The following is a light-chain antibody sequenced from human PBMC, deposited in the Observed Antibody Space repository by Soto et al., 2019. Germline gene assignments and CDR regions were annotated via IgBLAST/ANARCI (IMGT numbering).Light chain of an antibody. V-gene: IGKV2-28*01. CDR1: QSLLQSNGHNY. CDR3: LQAAQSPLT. CDR2: LAS. J-gene: IGKJ5*01. Sequence: DIVLTQSPLSLPVTPGEPASISCRSSQSLLQSNGHNYVDWYLQRPGQSPQLLLYLASSRASGVPDRFSGSGSGTEVSLEISRVEAEDVGVYYCLQAAQSPLTFGQGTRLEIK.